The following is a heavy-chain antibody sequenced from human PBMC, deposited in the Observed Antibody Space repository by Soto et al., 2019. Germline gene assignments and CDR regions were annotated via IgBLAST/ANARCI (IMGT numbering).Heavy chain of an antibody. J-gene: IGHJ6*02. CDR2: IYYSGST. CDR3: ARDRGDNYYYYYGMDV. Sequence: QVQLQESGPGLVKPSQTLSLTCTVSGGSISSGGYYWSWIRQHPGKGLEWIGYIYYSGSTYYKPSLKCRVTMSVDPSKNQFSLKLSSVTAADTAVYYCARDRGDNYYYYYGMDVWGQGTTVTVSS. D-gene: IGHD4-17*01. V-gene: IGHV4-31*03. CDR1: GGSISSGGYY.